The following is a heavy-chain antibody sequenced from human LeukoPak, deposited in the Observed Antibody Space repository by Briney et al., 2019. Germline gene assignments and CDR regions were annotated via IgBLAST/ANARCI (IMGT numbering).Heavy chain of an antibody. D-gene: IGHD2-8*02. CDR1: GYSISSGYY. J-gene: IGHJ5*02. CDR3: ARDGGVAPHNWFDP. CDR2: IDHSGST. Sequence: PSETLSLTCTVSGYSISSGYYWGWIRQPPGKGLEWTGSIDHSGSTYYNPSLKSRITISVDTSKNQFSLKLSSVTAADTAVYYCARDGGVAPHNWFDPWGQGTLVTVSS. V-gene: IGHV4-38-2*02.